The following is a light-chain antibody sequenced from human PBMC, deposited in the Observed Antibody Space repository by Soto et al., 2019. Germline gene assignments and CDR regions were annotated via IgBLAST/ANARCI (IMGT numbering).Light chain of an antibody. V-gene: IGKV3-15*01. J-gene: IGKJ1*01. Sequence: EIVMTHSPATLSVSPCERATLSCRASQSVRSKLAWYQQKPGQAPRLLIYDASTRATGIPARFSGSGSGTEFTLTISSLQSDDFATYYCQQYNSYSWTFGQGTKVDIK. CDR3: QQYNSYSWT. CDR2: DAS. CDR1: QSVRSK.